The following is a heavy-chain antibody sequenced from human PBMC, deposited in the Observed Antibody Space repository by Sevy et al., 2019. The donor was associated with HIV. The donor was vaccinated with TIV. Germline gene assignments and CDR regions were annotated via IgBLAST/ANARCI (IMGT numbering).Heavy chain of an antibody. V-gene: IGHV3-23*01. CDR2: ISGGGAAT. J-gene: IGHJ5*02. CDR1: GFTFIAFG. CDR3: ARYGRRPVAGHTWFDP. Sequence: GGSLRLSCSASGFTFIAFGMTWVRQAPGKGLEWVSGISGGGAATAYADSVKGRFTISRDNSKNTLYLQMNSLTAADTAVDYRARYGRRPVAGHTWFDPWGLGTLVTVSS. D-gene: IGHD6-19*01.